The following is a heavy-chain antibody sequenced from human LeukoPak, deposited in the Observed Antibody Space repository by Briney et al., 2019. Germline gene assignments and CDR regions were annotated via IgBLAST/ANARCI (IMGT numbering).Heavy chain of an antibody. CDR1: GGSISSNNW. Sequence: SETLSLTCAVSGGSISSNNWWGWVRQPPGKGLEWIGEIYHSGSPNYNPSLKSRVTISVDKSRNHFPLNLSSVTAADTAVYYCARVNINNWHSCDYWGQGTLVTASS. J-gene: IGHJ4*02. V-gene: IGHV4-4*02. CDR3: ARVNINNWHSCDY. D-gene: IGHD1-1*01. CDR2: IYHSGSP.